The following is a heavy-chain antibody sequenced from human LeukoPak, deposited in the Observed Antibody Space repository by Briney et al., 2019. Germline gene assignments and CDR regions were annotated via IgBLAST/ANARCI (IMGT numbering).Heavy chain of an antibody. J-gene: IGHJ5*02. D-gene: IGHD3-10*01. CDR3: ARGRLLWFGELFHNWFDP. CDR1: GYTFTSYD. Sequence: GASVKVSCKASGYTFTSYDINWVRQAPGQGLEWMGIISPSGGSTSYAQKFQGRVTMTRDTSTSTVYMELSSLRSEDTAVYYCARGRLLWFGELFHNWFDPWGQGTLVTVSS. CDR2: ISPSGGST. V-gene: IGHV1-46*01.